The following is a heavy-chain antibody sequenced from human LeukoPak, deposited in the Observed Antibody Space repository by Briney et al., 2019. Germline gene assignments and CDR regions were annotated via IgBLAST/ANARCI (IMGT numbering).Heavy chain of an antibody. D-gene: IGHD6-13*01. Sequence: GESLKISCKGSGYSFTSYWIGWVRQMPGKGLEWMGIIYPGDSDTRYSPSFQGQVTISADKSISTAYLQWSSLKASDTAMYYCARIRSAAAGTPPYYMDVWGKGTTVTVSS. CDR1: GYSFTSYW. CDR3: ARIRSAAAGTPPYYMDV. J-gene: IGHJ6*03. CDR2: IYPGDSDT. V-gene: IGHV5-51*01.